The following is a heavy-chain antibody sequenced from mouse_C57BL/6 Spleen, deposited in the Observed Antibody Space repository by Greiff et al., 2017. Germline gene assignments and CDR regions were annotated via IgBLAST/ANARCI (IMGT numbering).Heavy chain of an antibody. J-gene: IGHJ3*01. V-gene: IGHV1-64*01. CDR3: ARGIYYDYDRTAGFAY. Sequence: QVQLKQPGAELVKPGASVKLSCKASGYTFTSYWMHWVKQRPGQGLEWIGMIHPNSGSTNYNEKFKSKATLTVDKSSSTAYMQLSSLTSEDSAVYYCARGIYYDYDRTAGFAYWGQGTLVTVSA. CDR2: IHPNSGST. D-gene: IGHD2-4*01. CDR1: GYTFTSYW.